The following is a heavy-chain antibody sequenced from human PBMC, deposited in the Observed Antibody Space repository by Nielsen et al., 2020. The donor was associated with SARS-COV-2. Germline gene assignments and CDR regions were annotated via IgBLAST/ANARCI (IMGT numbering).Heavy chain of an antibody. D-gene: IGHD7-27*01. CDR3: AREHWGSRYYGMDV. Sequence: WIRQPPGKGLEWIGEINHSGSTNYNPSLKSRVTISVDTSKNQFSLKLSSVTAADTAVYYCAREHWGSRYYGMDVWGQGATVTVSS. V-gene: IGHV4-34*01. J-gene: IGHJ6*02. CDR2: INHSGST.